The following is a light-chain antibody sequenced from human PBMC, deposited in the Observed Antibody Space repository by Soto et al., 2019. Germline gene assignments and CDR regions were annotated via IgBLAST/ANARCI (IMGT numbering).Light chain of an antibody. V-gene: IGKV1-9*01. CDR2: LAS. CDR1: QGISNS. Sequence: IQLNQSPSSLSASVGDRVTITCRASQGISNSLAWYQQKPGKAPKLLMYLASTLQSGVPPRFSGTGSGTNFTLTISSLQPEDFATYYCQQLIRFPTKFGQGTK. J-gene: IGKJ1*01. CDR3: QQLIRFPTK.